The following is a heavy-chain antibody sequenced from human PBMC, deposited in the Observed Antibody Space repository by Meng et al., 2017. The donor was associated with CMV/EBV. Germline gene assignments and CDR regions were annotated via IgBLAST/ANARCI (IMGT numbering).Heavy chain of an antibody. CDR1: GGSFSGYY. Sequence: QVQLQPWGAGLLKPSETLSLTCAVYGGSFSGYYWSWIRQPPGKGLEWIGEINHSGSTNYNPSLKSRVTISVDTSKNQFSLKLSSVTAADTAVYYCARGGIAAAGPFDYWGQGTLVTVSS. D-gene: IGHD6-13*01. CDR3: ARGGIAAAGPFDY. CDR2: INHSGST. V-gene: IGHV4-34*01. J-gene: IGHJ4*02.